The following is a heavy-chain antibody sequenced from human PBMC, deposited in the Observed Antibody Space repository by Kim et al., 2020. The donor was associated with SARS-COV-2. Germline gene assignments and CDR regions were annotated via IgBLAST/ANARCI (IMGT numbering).Heavy chain of an antibody. V-gene: IGHV1-18*04. Sequence: ASVKVSCKASGYTFTSYGISWVRQAPGQGLEWMGWISAYNGNTNYAQKLQGRVTMTTDTSTSTAYMELRSLRSDDTAVYYCARDPASIKDYDFWSGYYRRYYFDYWGQGTLVTVSS. D-gene: IGHD3-3*01. J-gene: IGHJ4*02. CDR2: ISAYNGNT. CDR1: GYTFTSYG. CDR3: ARDPASIKDYDFWSGYYRRYYFDY.